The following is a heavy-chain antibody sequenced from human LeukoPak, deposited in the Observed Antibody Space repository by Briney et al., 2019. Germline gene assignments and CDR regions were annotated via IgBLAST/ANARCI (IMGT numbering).Heavy chain of an antibody. CDR1: GFTFSSYA. CDR2: ISGSGGST. D-gene: IGHD2-2*01. J-gene: IGHJ4*02. CDR3: AKSPGYAPDAMKDYFDY. V-gene: IGHV3-23*01. Sequence: PGGSLRLSCAASGFTFSSYAMSWVRQAPGKGLEWVSAISGSGGSTYYADSVKGRFTISRDNSKNTLYLQMNSLRAEDTAVYYCAKSPGYAPDAMKDYFDYWGQGTLVTVSS.